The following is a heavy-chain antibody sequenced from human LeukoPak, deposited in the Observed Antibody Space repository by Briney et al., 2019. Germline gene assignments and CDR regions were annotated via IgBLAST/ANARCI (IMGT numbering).Heavy chain of an antibody. D-gene: IGHD3-3*01. V-gene: IGHV1-2*06. CDR3: ARDLERYDSWSGSYYYGMDV. Sequence: ASVKVSCKASGYTFIDYYFNWVRQAPGQGPEWMGRINVKSGATDYAQKFQGRVTVTRDTSISTAYMELSSLRSEDTAVYYCARDLERYDSWSGSYYYGMDVWGQGTTVTVSS. CDR1: GYTFIDYY. J-gene: IGHJ6*02. CDR2: INVKSGAT.